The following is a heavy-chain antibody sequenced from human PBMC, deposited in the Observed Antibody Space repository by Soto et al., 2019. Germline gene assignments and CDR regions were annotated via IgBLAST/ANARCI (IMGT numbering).Heavy chain of an antibody. V-gene: IGHV1-69*13. J-gene: IGHJ4*02. CDR2: IIPIFGTA. CDR3: ARDRYYDSSGYFSR. CDR1: GGTFSSYA. D-gene: IGHD3-22*01. Sequence: SVKVSCKASGGTFSSYAISWVRQAPGQGLEWMGGIIPIFGTANYAQKFQGRVTITADESTSTAYMELSSLRSEDTAVYYCARDRYYDSSGYFSRWGQGTLVTVSS.